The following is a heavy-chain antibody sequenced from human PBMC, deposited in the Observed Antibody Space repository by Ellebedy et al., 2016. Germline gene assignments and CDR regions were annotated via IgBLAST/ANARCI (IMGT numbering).Heavy chain of an antibody. CDR3: ARDWWGDV. J-gene: IGHJ6*02. D-gene: IGHD2-15*01. Sequence: LSLTCAASGFTFSDYCMSWVRQAPGKGLEWVSYITSSSTIYYADSVKGRFTISRDNAKNSLYLQMNSLRAEDTAVYYCARDWWGDVWGQGTTVTVSS. CDR1: GFTFSDYC. V-gene: IGHV3-11*01. CDR2: ITSSSTI.